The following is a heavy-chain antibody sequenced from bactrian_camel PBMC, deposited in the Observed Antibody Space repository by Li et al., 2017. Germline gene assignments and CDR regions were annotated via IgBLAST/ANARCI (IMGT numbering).Heavy chain of an antibody. D-gene: IGHD1*01. CDR1: GYTASRAC. V-gene: IGHV3S1*01. CDR3: ARGRSAIDGFPD. J-gene: IGHJ4*01. CDR2: IYTGGDIT. Sequence: HVQLVESGGGSVQSGGSLRLSCAVSGYTASRACMAWFRQGPGKEREGVAAIYTGGDITYYADSVKGRFTVSRDNAKNTAFLQMNNLKSEDTALYYCARGRSAIDGFPDWVQGTQVTVS.